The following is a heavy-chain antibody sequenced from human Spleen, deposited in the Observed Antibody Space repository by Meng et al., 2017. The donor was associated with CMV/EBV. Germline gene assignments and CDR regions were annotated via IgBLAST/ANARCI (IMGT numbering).Heavy chain of an antibody. CDR2: SYRGGDT. Sequence: LSCAASGLTVSGSYMNWVRQPPGKGLEWVSVSYRGGDTYYADSVKGRFIISRDNSKNTVDLQMKNLRAEDTAVYFCAREVGSGSFDFWGQGTLVTVSS. D-gene: IGHD3-10*01. CDR1: GLTVSGSY. V-gene: IGHV3-53*01. J-gene: IGHJ4*02. CDR3: AREVGSGSFDF.